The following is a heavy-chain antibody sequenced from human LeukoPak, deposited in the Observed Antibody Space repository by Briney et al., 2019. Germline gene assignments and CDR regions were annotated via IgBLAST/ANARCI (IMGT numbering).Heavy chain of an antibody. CDR1: GFIFSNDA. CDR3: VRDPSGSGFAFDS. J-gene: IGHJ4*02. V-gene: IGHV3-33*01. D-gene: IGHD1-1*01. CDR2: IWFDGSNK. Sequence: PGGSLRLSCAASGFIFSNDAMHWVRQAPGKGLEWVAFIWFDGSNKHYADSVKGRFTISRDNSEDTLYLQMNSLRAEDTAVYYCVRDPSGSGFAFDSWGQGALVTVSP.